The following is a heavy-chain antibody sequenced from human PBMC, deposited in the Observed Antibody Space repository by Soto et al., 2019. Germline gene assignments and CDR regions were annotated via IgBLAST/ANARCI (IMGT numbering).Heavy chain of an antibody. J-gene: IGHJ4*02. CDR2: ISGSGSST. D-gene: IGHD6-19*01. V-gene: IGHV3-23*01. Sequence: PGGSLRLSCAASGFTFSSYAMSWVRQAPGKGLEWVSAISGSGSSTYYADSVKGRFTISRDNSKNTLYLQMNSLRAEDTAVYYCAKLMVPGSMGFDYWGQGTLVTVSS. CDR1: GFTFSSYA. CDR3: AKLMVPGSMGFDY.